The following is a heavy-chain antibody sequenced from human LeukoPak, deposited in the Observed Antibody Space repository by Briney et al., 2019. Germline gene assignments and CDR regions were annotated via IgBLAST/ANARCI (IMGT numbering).Heavy chain of an antibody. Sequence: SETLSLTCAVYGGSFSGYYWSWIRQPPGKGLGWIGEINHSGSTNYNPSLKSRVTISVDTSKNQFSLKLSSVTAADTAVYYCARGVTRVIYYYGSGSYHDYWGQGTLVTVSS. J-gene: IGHJ4*02. D-gene: IGHD3-10*01. CDR2: INHSGST. CDR3: ARGVTRVIYYYGSGSYHDY. CDR1: GGSFSGYY. V-gene: IGHV4-34*01.